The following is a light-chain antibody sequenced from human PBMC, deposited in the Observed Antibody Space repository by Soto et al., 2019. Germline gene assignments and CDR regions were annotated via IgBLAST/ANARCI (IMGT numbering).Light chain of an antibody. V-gene: IGKV4-1*01. CDR3: QHCDIWPLT. CDR2: AAS. Sequence: IVVTQSPDSLAVSLGGRATINCKSSQSLFFSPNNKNYLAWHQQKPGQAPRLLIYAASTRATGVPARFSGSGSGTEFTLTISDLQSEDFAVYFCQHCDIWPLTFGGGTKVDI. CDR1: QSLFFSPNNKNY. J-gene: IGKJ4*01.